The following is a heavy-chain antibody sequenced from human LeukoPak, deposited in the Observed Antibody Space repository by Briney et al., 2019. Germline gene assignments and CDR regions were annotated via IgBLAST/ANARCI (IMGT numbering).Heavy chain of an antibody. D-gene: IGHD1-26*01. V-gene: IGHV3-23*01. CDR2: ISGSGGST. CDR3: ATSGGSYWS. J-gene: IGHJ5*02. Sequence: GGTLRLSCAASGFTFSSYGMSWVRQAPGKGLEWVSAISGSGGSTYYADSVKGRFTISRDNSKNTLYLQMNSLRAEDTAVYYCATSGGSYWSWGQGTLVTVSS. CDR1: GFTFSSYG.